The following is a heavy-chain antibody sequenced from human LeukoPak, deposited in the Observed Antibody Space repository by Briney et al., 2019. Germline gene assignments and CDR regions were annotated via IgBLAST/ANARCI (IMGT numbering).Heavy chain of an antibody. V-gene: IGHV3-48*02. CDR1: GFTFSTLP. J-gene: IGHJ4*02. CDR3: ARGDGFHYFDY. Sequence: PGGSLRLSCSACGFTFSTLPMHWVRQAPGKGLEWVSFITSTSNNIYYADSVKGRFTISRDNAQNSLYLHMSSLRDEDTAVYYCARGDGFHYFDYWGQGALVTVSS. D-gene: IGHD5-24*01. CDR2: ITSTSNNI.